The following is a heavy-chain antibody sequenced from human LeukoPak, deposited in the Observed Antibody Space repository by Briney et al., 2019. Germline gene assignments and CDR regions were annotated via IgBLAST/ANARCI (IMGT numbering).Heavy chain of an antibody. CDR2: ISWNSGSI. Sequence: GRSLRLSCAASGFTFDDYAMHWVRHAPGEGLEWVSGISWNSGSIGYAGSVKGRFTISRDNAKNSLYLQMNSLRAEDTALYYCAKARTDYYDSSGYIGYWGQGTLVTVSS. D-gene: IGHD3-22*01. CDR1: GFTFDDYA. CDR3: AKARTDYYDSSGYIGY. V-gene: IGHV3-9*01. J-gene: IGHJ4*02.